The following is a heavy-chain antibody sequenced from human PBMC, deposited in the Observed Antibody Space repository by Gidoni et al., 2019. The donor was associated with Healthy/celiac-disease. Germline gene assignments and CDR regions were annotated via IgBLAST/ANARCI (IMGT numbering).Heavy chain of an antibody. Sequence: EVQLVESGGGLVQPGGSLRLYCADSRFTFSSDAMHWVRKAPGKGLEYCVVISSDGGSTYYADSVKGRFTISRDNSKNTLYLQMGSLRAEDMAVYYCARVWLWSGNSWGGIDYLGQGTLVTVSS. CDR2: ISSDGGST. CDR3: ARVWLWSGNSWGGIDY. J-gene: IGHJ4*02. V-gene: IGHV3-64*07. D-gene: IGHD3-3*01. CDR1: RFTFSSDA.